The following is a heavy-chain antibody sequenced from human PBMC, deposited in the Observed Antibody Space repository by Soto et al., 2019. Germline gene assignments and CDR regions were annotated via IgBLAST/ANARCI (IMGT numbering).Heavy chain of an antibody. CDR2: INSDGSST. V-gene: IGHV3-74*01. CDR3: ARDRYCSSTSCRFYYYYYYMDV. D-gene: IGHD2-2*01. CDR1: GFTFSSYW. J-gene: IGHJ6*03. Sequence: GGSLRLSCAASGFTFSSYWMHWVRQAPGKGLVWVSRINSDGSSTSYADSVKGRFTISRDNAKNTLYLQMNSLRAEDTAVYYCARDRYCSSTSCRFYYYYYYMDVWGKGTTVTVSS.